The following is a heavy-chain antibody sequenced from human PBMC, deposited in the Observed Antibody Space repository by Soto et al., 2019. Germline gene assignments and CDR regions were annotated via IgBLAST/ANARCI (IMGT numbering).Heavy chain of an antibody. CDR2: INPNSGGT. CDR3: AITTVVTPYAFDI. J-gene: IGHJ3*02. V-gene: IGHV1-2*04. D-gene: IGHD4-17*01. CDR1: GYTFTGYY. Sequence: ASVKVSCKASGYTFTGYYMHWVRQAPGQGLEWMGWINPNSGGTNYAQKFQGWVTMTRDTSISTAYMELSRLRSDDTAVYYCAITTVVTPYAFDIWGQGTMVTVSS.